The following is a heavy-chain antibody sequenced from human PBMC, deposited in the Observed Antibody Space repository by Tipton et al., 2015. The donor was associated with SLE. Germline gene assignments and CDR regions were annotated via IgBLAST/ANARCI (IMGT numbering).Heavy chain of an antibody. Sequence: TLSLTCTVSGGPISSSSFYWGWIRQPPGKGLEWIGSFYYGKSTFYNPSLKSRVTTSVDTSTNRLSLQLYSVTAADTAVYYCARGSRGVGFDVWGHGTTVIVSS. V-gene: IGHV4-39*07. CDR2: FYYGKST. CDR3: ARGSRGVGFDV. CDR1: GGPISSSSFY. J-gene: IGHJ6*02. D-gene: IGHD3-10*01.